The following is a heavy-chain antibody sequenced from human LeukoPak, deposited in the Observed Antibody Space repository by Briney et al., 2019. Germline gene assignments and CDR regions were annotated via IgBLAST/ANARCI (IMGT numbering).Heavy chain of an antibody. CDR3: SRSRRVHCTGACYSFDY. Sequence: PGGSLRLSCTSSGFTFGDYGMSWFRQAPGKGPEWVGFIRSKAYGGATEYAASVKGRFTISRDDSKSIAYLQMNSLETEDTAVYYCSRSRRVHCTGACYSFDYWGQGTLVTVSS. J-gene: IGHJ4*02. V-gene: IGHV3-49*03. CDR2: IRSKAYGGAT. CDR1: GFTFGDYG. D-gene: IGHD2-8*02.